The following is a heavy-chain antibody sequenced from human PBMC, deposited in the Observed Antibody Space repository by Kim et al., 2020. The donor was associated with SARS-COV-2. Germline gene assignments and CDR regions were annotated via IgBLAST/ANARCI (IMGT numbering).Heavy chain of an antibody. J-gene: IGHJ4*02. D-gene: IGHD3-16*01. Sequence: SVKGRITISRDNSKNTLYLQMNRRRAEDTAVYYCAKEGGQSLIPYYSADWGQGTLVTVSS. CDR3: AKEGGQSLIPYYSAD. V-gene: IGHV3-23*01.